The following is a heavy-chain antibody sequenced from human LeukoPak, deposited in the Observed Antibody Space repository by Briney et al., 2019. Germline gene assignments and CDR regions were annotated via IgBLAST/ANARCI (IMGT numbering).Heavy chain of an antibody. D-gene: IGHD2-2*01. CDR3: AGTPPRLTINWFDP. CDR1: GYTFTSYG. V-gene: IGHV1-18*01. Sequence: ASVKVSCKASGYTFTSYGISWVRQAPGQGLEWMGWISAYNGNTNYAQKLQGRVTMTTDTSTSTAYMELRSLRSDDTAVYYCAGTPPRLTINWFDPWGQGTLVTVSS. CDR2: ISAYNGNT. J-gene: IGHJ5*02.